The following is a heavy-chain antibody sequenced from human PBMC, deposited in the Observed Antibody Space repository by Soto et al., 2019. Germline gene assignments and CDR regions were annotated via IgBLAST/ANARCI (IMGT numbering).Heavy chain of an antibody. Sequence: GGSLRLSCAASGFTFSSYGIHWVRQTPGKGLEWVAVISSDGSKQYYTDSVKGRFTISRDNSKNTLYLQMNSLRAEDTAIYYCAKDGVGGAGHLWLVRLPDYWGQGTQVPVSS. CDR1: GFTFSSYG. CDR3: AKDGVGGAGHLWLVRLPDY. J-gene: IGHJ4*02. V-gene: IGHV3-30*18. D-gene: IGHD5-12*01. CDR2: ISSDGSKQ.